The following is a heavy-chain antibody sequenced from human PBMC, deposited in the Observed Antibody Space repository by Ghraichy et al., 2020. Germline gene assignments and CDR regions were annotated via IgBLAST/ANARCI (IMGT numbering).Heavy chain of an antibody. D-gene: IGHD6-19*01. V-gene: IGHV3-23*01. CDR3: AIPPVGVAANNWFDP. CDR1: GFTFSSYA. CDR2: ISGSGGST. J-gene: IGHJ5*02. Sequence: GSLRLSCAASGFTFSSYAMSWVRQAPGKGLEWVSAISGSGGSTYYADSVKGRFTISRDNSKNTLYLQMNSLRAEDTAVYYCAIPPVGVAANNWFDPWGQGTLVTVSS.